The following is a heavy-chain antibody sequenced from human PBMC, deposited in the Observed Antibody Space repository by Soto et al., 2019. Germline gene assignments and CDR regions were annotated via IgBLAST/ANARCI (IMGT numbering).Heavy chain of an antibody. D-gene: IGHD2-2*02. J-gene: IGHJ6*02. Sequence: QVQLVQSGAEVKKPGSTVKVSCKASGGTFSSYAISWVRQAPGQGLEWMGGIIPIFGTANYAQKFQGRVTITADKSTSTAYMALSSLRAEDTAVYYCARTHIVVVPAAIHGGYYYYGMDVWGQGTTVTVSS. CDR2: IIPIFGTA. CDR3: ARTHIVVVPAAIHGGYYYYGMDV. V-gene: IGHV1-69*06. CDR1: GGTFSSYA.